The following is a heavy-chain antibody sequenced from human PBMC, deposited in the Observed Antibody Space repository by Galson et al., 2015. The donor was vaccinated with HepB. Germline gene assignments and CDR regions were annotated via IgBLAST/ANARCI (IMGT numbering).Heavy chain of an antibody. V-gene: IGHV3-33*08. Sequence: SLRLSCAASGFTFSTYGIHWVRQGPGKGLEWVVVIWYDGNNKYYAESVKGRFTISRDNSENTLYLQMNSLRAEDTAVYYCARDDYFDSSGYLHYWGQGTLVTVSS. D-gene: IGHD3-22*01. CDR1: GFTFSTYG. CDR3: ARDDYFDSSGYLHY. J-gene: IGHJ4*02. CDR2: IWYDGNNK.